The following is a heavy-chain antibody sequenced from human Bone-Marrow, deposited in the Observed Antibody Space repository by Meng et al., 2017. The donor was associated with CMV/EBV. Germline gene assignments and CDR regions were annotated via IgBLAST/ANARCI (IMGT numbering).Heavy chain of an antibody. D-gene: IGHD2-2*01. V-gene: IGHV4-34*01. CDR3: ARDEEYQTFSYYYGMDV. Sequence: SETLSLTCAVYGGSFSGYYWSWIRQPPGKGLEWIGEINHSGSTNYNPSLKSRVTISVDTSKNQFSLKLSSVTAADTAVYYCARDEEYQTFSYYYGMDVWGQGTTVTVSS. CDR1: GGSFSGYY. J-gene: IGHJ6*02. CDR2: INHSGST.